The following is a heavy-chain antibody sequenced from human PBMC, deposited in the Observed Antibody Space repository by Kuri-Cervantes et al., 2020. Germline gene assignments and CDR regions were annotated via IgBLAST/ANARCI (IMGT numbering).Heavy chain of an antibody. CDR2: ISGSGGST. J-gene: IGHJ5*02. Sequence: GESLKISCAASGFTFSSYAMSWVRQAPGKGLEWVSAISGSGGSTYYADSVKGRFTISRDNSKNTLYLQMNGLRAEDTAVYYCAKVGPMVRGIAFDPWGQGTLVTVSS. V-gene: IGHV3-23*01. D-gene: IGHD3-10*01. CDR1: GFTFSSYA. CDR3: AKVGPMVRGIAFDP.